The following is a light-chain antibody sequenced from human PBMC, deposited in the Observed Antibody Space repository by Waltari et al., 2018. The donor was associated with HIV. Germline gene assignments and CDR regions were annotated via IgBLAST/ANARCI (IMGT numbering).Light chain of an antibody. J-gene: IGKJ1*01. CDR3: QQYYNSPLT. CDR1: QSVLHSSNNKNY. Sequence: IVMTQSPDSLAVSLGERATINCKSSQSVLHSSNNKNYLAWYQQKPGQPPNLLIYWASTRESGVPDRFSGSGSGTDFTLTISSLQAEDVAVYYCQQYYNSPLTFGQGTKVEIK. V-gene: IGKV4-1*01. CDR2: WAS.